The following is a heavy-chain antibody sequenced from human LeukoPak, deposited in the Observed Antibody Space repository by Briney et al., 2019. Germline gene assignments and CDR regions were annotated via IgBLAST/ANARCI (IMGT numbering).Heavy chain of an antibody. J-gene: IGHJ3*02. CDR1: GGSISSSSYY. D-gene: IGHD6-6*01. CDR2: IYYSGST. CDR3: ASFIVYTSSDAFDI. V-gene: IGHV4-39*01. Sequence: SETLSLTCTVSGGSISSSSYYWGWIRQPPGKGLEWIGSIYYSGSTYYNPSLKSRVTISVDTSKNQFSLKLSSVSAADTAVYYCASFIVYTSSDAFDIWGQGTMVTVSS.